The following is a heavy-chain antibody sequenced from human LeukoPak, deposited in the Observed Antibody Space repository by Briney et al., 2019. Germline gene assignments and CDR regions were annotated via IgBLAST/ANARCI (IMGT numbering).Heavy chain of an antibody. D-gene: IGHD3-16*02. CDR3: AKDRARSPVIYYYYYYMDV. Sequence: PGGSLRLSCAASGFTFSSYGMHWVRQAPGKGLEWVAFIRYDGSNKYYADSVKGRFTISRDNSKNTLYLQMNSLRAEDTAVYYCAKDRARSPVIYYYYYYMDVWGKGTTVTVSS. CDR2: IRYDGSNK. J-gene: IGHJ6*03. CDR1: GFTFSSYG. V-gene: IGHV3-30*02.